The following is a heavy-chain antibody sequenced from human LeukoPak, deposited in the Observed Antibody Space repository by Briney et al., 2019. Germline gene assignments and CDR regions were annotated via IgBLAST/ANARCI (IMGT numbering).Heavy chain of an antibody. CDR3: ARPMTENYYYYGMDV. J-gene: IGHJ6*02. CDR2: MNPNSGNT. Sequence: ASVKVSCKAFGYTFTSYDINWVRQATGQGLEWMGWMNPNSGNTGYAQKFQGRVTMTRNTSISTAYMELNSLRSEDTAVYYCARPMTENYYYYGMDVWGQGTTVTVSS. V-gene: IGHV1-8*01. CDR1: GYTFTSYD.